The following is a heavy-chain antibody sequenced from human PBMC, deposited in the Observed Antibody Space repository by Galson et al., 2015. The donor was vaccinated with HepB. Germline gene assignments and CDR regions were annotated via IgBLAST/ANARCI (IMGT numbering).Heavy chain of an antibody. CDR2: ISSSSSTI. CDR1: GFTFSSYS. Sequence: SLRLSCAASGFTFSSYSMNWVRQAPGKGLEWVSYISSSSSTIYYADSVKGRFTISRDNAKNSLYLQMNSLRDEDTAVYYCASLAPIVVVPAAKIFRVSGNWFDPWGQGTLVTVSS. D-gene: IGHD2-2*01. J-gene: IGHJ5*02. CDR3: ASLAPIVVVPAAKIFRVSGNWFDP. V-gene: IGHV3-48*02.